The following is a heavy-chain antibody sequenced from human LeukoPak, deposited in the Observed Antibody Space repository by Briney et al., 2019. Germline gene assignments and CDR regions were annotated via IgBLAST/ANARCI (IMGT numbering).Heavy chain of an antibody. V-gene: IGHV4-4*02. Sequence: PSGTLSLTCVVSGGSMSSSNWWSWIRQPPGKGLEWIGEIYHSGSTNYNPSLKSRVTISVDTSKNQFSLKLSSVTAADTAVYYCARRTYYDILTGQSGAFDIWGQGTMVTVSS. J-gene: IGHJ3*02. CDR1: GGSMSSSNW. D-gene: IGHD3-9*01. CDR3: ARRTYYDILTGQSGAFDI. CDR2: IYHSGST.